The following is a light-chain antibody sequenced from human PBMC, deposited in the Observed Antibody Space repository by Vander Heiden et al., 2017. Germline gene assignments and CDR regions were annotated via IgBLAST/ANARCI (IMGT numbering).Light chain of an antibody. CDR1: QSVVRY. V-gene: IGKV3-11*01. J-gene: IGKJ4*01. Sequence: DTVFTQSPATLSLSPGERATLSCRASQSVVRYLAWYQQRPGQAPRLLIYDASKRATGIPARFSGSGSGTDFTLTISSLQSEDSAVYYCLQRNIWPLTFGGGTRVEIK. CDR2: DAS. CDR3: LQRNIWPLT.